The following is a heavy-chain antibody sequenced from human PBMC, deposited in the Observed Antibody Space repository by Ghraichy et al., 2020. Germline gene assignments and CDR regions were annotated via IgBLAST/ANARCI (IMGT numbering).Heavy chain of an antibody. J-gene: IGHJ4*02. CDR3: AGGFHSVH. Sequence: GGSLRLSCAVSGFTFSDYGMAWVRQAPGKGLDWVSAITNDGVSTYYSDSVRGRFTISRDNSKTTLYLHMSRLRAEDTALYYCAGGFHSVHWGQGTRVTVSS. V-gene: IGHV3-23*01. D-gene: IGHD3-10*01. CDR2: ITNDGVST. CDR1: GFTFSDYG.